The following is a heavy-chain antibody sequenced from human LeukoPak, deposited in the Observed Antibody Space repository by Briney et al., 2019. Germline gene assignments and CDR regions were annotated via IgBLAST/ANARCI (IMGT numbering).Heavy chain of an antibody. J-gene: IGHJ5*02. CDR3: ARGVRTIFGVVPNWFDP. V-gene: IGHV4-34*01. CDR1: GGSFSGYY. CDR2: INHSGST. Sequence: SETLSLTCAVYGGSFSGYYWSWIRQPPGKGLEWIGEINHSGSTNYNPSLKSRVTISVDTSKNQFSLKLSSVAAADTAVYYCARGVRTIFGVVPNWFDPWGQGTLVTVSS. D-gene: IGHD3-3*01.